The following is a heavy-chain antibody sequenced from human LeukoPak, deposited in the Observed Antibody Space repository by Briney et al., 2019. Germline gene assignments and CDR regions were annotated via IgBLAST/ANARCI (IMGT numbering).Heavy chain of an antibody. J-gene: IGHJ4*02. CDR2: IHQDGNEK. D-gene: IGHD2-21*02. CDR1: GFTFRTYW. Sequence: GGSLRLCCAASGFTFRTYWMSWVRQAPGKGLEWVANIHQDGNEKYYVDSVKGRFTVSRDNAKNSLYLQMNSLRVEDTAVYYCARGDDFSGDYWGQGTLVTVSS. V-gene: IGHV3-7*04. CDR3: ARGDDFSGDY.